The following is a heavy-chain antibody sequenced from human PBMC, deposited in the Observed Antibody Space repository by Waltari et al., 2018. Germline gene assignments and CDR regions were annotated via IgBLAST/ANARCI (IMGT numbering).Heavy chain of an antibody. V-gene: IGHV4-39*01. CDR2: IYYSGST. J-gene: IGHJ6*02. D-gene: IGHD3-3*01. CDR3: ARQRYDFWSGYSYYYGMDV. Sequence: QLQLQESGPGLVKPSETLSLTCTVSGGSISSSSYYWGWIRQPPGKGLEWIGSIYYSGSTYYNPSLQSRVTISVDTSKNQFSLKLSSVTAADTAVYYCARQRYDFWSGYSYYYGMDVWGQGTTVTVSS. CDR1: GGSISSSSYY.